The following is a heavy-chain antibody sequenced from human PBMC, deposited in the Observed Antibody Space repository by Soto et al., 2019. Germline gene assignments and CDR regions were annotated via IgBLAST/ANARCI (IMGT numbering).Heavy chain of an antibody. CDR2: INHSGST. Sequence: PSETLSLTCAVYGGSFSGYYWSWIRQPPGKGLEWIGEINHSGSTNYNPSLKSRVTISVDTSKNQFSLKLSSVTAADTAVYYCARGVTKTGTTSGWFDPWGQGTLVTVSS. J-gene: IGHJ5*02. D-gene: IGHD1-7*01. CDR3: ARGVTKTGTTSGWFDP. CDR1: GGSFSGYY. V-gene: IGHV4-34*01.